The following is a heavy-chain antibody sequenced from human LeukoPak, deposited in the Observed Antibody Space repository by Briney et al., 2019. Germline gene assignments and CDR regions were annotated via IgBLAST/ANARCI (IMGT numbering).Heavy chain of an antibody. Sequence: GSLRLSCAASGFTFSSYAMSWVRQAPGQGLEWVSSISGSGYRRYYADSVNGRFTISRNNSNNTLYLQMNSQRDEDTAVYYCARGAPLEYCGGDCSRLLDYWGQGTLVTVSS. CDR1: GFTFSSYA. CDR3: ARGAPLEYCGGDCSRLLDY. CDR2: ISGSGYRR. J-gene: IGHJ4*02. D-gene: IGHD2-21*02. V-gene: IGHV3-23*01.